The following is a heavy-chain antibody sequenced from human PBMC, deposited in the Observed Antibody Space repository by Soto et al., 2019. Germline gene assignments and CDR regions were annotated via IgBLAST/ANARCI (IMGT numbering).Heavy chain of an antibody. CDR1: GGTFSSYA. CDR2: IIPIFGTA. V-gene: IGHV1-69*13. D-gene: IGHD3-10*01. CDR3: ARLPSGSHPFDP. J-gene: IGHJ5*02. Sequence: GASVKVSCKASGGTFSSYAISWVRQAPGQGLEWMGGIIPIFGTANYAQKFQGRVTITADESTSTAYMELSSLRSEDTAVYYCARLPSGSHPFDPWGQGTLVTVS.